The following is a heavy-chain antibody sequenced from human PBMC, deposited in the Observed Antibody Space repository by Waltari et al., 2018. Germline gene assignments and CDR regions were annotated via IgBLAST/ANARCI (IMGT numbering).Heavy chain of an antibody. Sequence: EVRLAESGGGLVKPGGSLRLSCIASGFDFSDYAMNWVRQAPGTGLEWVSSIGGTHSNIFYADSVKGRFTVSRDNAKKSLYLQMDNLRAEDTGLYYCTRDLYGSGGDWFDPWGQGTLVTVSS. J-gene: IGHJ5*02. D-gene: IGHD3-10*01. CDR1: GFDFSDYA. V-gene: IGHV3-21*02. CDR2: IGGTHSNI. CDR3: TRDLYGSGGDWFDP.